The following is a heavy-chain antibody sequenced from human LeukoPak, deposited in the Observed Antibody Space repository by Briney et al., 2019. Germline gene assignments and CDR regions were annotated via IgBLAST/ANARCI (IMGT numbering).Heavy chain of an antibody. D-gene: IGHD3-3*01. CDR1: GGSISSYY. V-gene: IGHV4-59*01. CDR3: AIDQGRHYDFWSGYYSNWFDR. Sequence: SETLSLTCTVSGGSISSYYWSWIRQPPGKGLEWIGYIYYSGSTNYNPSLKSRVTISVDTSKNQFSLKLSSVTAADTAVYYCAIDQGRHYDFWSGYYSNWFDRWGQGTLVTVSS. CDR2: IYYSGST. J-gene: IGHJ5*02.